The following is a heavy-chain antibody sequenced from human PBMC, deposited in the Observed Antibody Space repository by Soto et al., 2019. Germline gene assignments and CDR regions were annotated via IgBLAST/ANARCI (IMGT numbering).Heavy chain of an antibody. V-gene: IGHV1-8*01. D-gene: IGHD3-3*01. CDR2: MNPNSGNT. J-gene: IGHJ6*02. CDR3: ARPRSGSYYYGMDV. CDR1: GYTFTSYD. Sequence: QVQLVQSGAEVKKPGASVKVSCKASGYTFTSYDINWVRQATGQGLEWMGWMNPNSGNTGYAKKFQGRVTMTRNTSIITAYMELGRLRSEDTAVYYCARPRSGSYYYGMDVWGQGSAVTVSS.